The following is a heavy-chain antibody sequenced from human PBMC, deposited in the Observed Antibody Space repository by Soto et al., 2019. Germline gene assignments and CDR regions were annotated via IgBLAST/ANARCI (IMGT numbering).Heavy chain of an antibody. V-gene: IGHV4-39*01. D-gene: IGHD5-18*01. Sequence: QLQLQESGPGLVKPSETLSLTCTVSGGSISTSSYYWGWIRQPPGKGLEWIGNIYYNGNNYYNPSLKRRIIISVSASKNQFSLNLSSVTAADTAVYSCAKCGYSFTYLPFDSWGLGTLVAVSS. CDR1: GGSISTSSYY. CDR3: AKCGYSFTYLPFDS. CDR2: IYYNGNN. J-gene: IGHJ4*02.